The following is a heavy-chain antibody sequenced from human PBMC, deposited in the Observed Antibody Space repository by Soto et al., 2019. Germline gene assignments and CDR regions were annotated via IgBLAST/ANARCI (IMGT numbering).Heavy chain of an antibody. V-gene: IGHV3-7*03. Sequence: GGSLRLSCAASGFTSSSYWMSWVRQAPGKGLEWVANIKQDGSEKYYVDSVKGRFTISRDNAKNSLYLQMNSLRAEDTAVYYCARDLRRITIFGVVIYGGDWFDPWGQGTLVTVSS. J-gene: IGHJ5*02. CDR2: IKQDGSEK. CDR1: GFTSSSYW. D-gene: IGHD3-3*01. CDR3: ARDLRRITIFGVVIYGGDWFDP.